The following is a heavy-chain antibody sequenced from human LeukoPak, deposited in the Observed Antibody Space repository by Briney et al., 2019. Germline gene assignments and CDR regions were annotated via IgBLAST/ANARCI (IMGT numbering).Heavy chain of an antibody. CDR1: GFTFSSYA. V-gene: IGHV3-23*01. CDR3: ARDLYSSSSGAGY. J-gene: IGHJ4*02. Sequence: GGSLRLSCAASGFTFSSYAMSWVRQAPGKGLEWVSAISCSGGSTYYADSVKGRFTISRDNSKNTLYLQMNSLRAEDTAVYYCARDLYSSSSGAGYWGQGTLVTVSS. CDR2: ISCSGGST. D-gene: IGHD6-6*01.